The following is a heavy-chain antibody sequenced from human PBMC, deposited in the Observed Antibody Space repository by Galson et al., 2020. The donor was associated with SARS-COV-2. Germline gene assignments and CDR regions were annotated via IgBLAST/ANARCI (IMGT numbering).Heavy chain of an antibody. J-gene: IGHJ5*02. Sequence: SQTLSLTCTVSGGSISSSYYWGWIRQPPGEGLEWIGIIPYSGSSYYNPSLKSRATMSVDTSMNPFSLKLTSVTAADTAVYYCARRCGSGYGSCWFDPWGQGTLVTVSS. CDR2: IPYSGSS. CDR1: GGSISSSYY. CDR3: ARRCGSGYGSCWFDP. V-gene: IGHV4-39*01. D-gene: IGHD5-12*01.